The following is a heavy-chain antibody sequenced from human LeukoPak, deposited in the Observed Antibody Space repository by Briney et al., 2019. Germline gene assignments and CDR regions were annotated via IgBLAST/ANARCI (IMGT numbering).Heavy chain of an antibody. CDR3: AKVPASRWFFDY. J-gene: IGHJ4*02. V-gene: IGHV3-23*01. CDR2: ISASGGNT. Sequence: SRGSLRLSCAASGFTFSSYAMSWVRQAPGRGLEWVSTISASGGNTYYADSVKGRFTISRDSSKNTLYLQMNSLRAEDSAIYYCAKVPASRWFFDYWGQGTLVTVSS. CDR1: GFTFSSYA. D-gene: IGHD2-15*01.